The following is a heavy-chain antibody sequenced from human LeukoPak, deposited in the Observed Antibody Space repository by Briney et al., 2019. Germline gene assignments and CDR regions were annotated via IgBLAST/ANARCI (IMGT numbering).Heavy chain of an antibody. CDR1: GYTFTSYG. V-gene: IGHV1-18*01. D-gene: IGHD6-13*01. CDR3: ARGRSSSWANWFDP. Sequence: ASVKVSCEASGYTFTSYGISWVRQAPGQGLEWMGWISAYNGNTNYAQKLQGRVTMTTDTSPSTAYMELRSLRSDDTAVYYCARGRSSSWANWFDPWGQGTLVTISS. J-gene: IGHJ5*02. CDR2: ISAYNGNT.